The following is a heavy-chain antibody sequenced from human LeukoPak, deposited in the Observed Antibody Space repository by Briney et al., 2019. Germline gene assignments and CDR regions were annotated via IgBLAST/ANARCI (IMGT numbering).Heavy chain of an antibody. D-gene: IGHD4-17*01. CDR1: GGSISSHF. V-gene: IGHV4-59*11. CDR2: VYHSGNT. J-gene: IGHJ4*02. Sequence: PSETLSLTCTVSGGSISSHFWSWIRQPPGKGLEWIGYVYHSGNTYYNTSLKSRVAISVDTSKTQFSLKLSSVTAADTAVYYCARAYGAFDYWGQGTLVTVSS. CDR3: ARAYGAFDY.